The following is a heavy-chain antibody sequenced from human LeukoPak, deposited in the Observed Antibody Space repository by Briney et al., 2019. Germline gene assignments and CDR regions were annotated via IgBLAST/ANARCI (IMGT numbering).Heavy chain of an antibody. J-gene: IGHJ4*02. CDR3: ARGPRRVWLGELLPKLSYFDY. D-gene: IGHD3-10*01. V-gene: IGHV3-21*01. CDR2: ISSSSSYI. Sequence: GGSLRLSCAASGFTFSSYSMNWVRQAPGKGLEWISSISSSSSYIYYADSVKGRFTISRDNAKNSLYLQMNSLRAEDTAVYYCARGPRRVWLGELLPKLSYFDYWGQGTLVTVSS. CDR1: GFTFSSYS.